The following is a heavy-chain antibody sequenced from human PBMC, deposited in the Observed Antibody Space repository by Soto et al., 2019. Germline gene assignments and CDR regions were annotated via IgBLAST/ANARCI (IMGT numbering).Heavy chain of an antibody. V-gene: IGHV3-53*01. CDR1: GFSVSMNY. CDR3: ARGDTRSATLGIDY. CDR2: LYSGGST. J-gene: IGHJ4*02. D-gene: IGHD2-2*01. Sequence: EVQLVESGGGLIQPGGSLRLACAASGFSVSMNYMTWVRQAPGTGLEWVSILYSGGSTNYADSAKGRFTISRDNSKNTLYLQMYNLRADDTAVYYCARGDTRSATLGIDYWGQGTLVTVSS.